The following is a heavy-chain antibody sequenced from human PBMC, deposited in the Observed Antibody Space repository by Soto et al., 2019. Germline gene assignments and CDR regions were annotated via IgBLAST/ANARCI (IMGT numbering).Heavy chain of an antibody. CDR3: ARNMITFGGVIGYIDY. CDR2: IFPIFGTP. D-gene: IGHD3-16*02. Sequence: QVQLVQSGAGVKKPGSSGKVSGKPSGGTFRSYPLSWVQQAPGQGLEWMGGIFPIFGTPNYAQKFQGRVTITADESTSTAYMELSSLRSEDTAVYYCARNMITFGGVIGYIDYWGQGTLVTVSS. CDR1: GGTFRSYP. V-gene: IGHV1-69*01. J-gene: IGHJ4*02.